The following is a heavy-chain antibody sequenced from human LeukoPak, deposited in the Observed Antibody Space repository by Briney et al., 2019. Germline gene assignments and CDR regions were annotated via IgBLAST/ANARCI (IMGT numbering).Heavy chain of an antibody. J-gene: IGHJ4*02. D-gene: IGHD3-22*01. V-gene: IGHV3-23*01. CDR3: AKGGNSGYYWSLDF. Sequence: GGSLRLSCAASGFTFSNYAMNWVRQAPGKGLEWVSGISGSGSGTSYADSVKGRFTVSRDNSKNTLYLQMNSLRAEDTAVYYCAKGGNSGYYWSLDFWGQGTLVTVSS. CDR2: ISGSGSGT. CDR1: GFTFSNYA.